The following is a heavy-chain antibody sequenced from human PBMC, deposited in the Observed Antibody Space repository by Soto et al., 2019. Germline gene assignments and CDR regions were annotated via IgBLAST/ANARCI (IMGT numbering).Heavy chain of an antibody. D-gene: IGHD6-19*01. CDR1: GGNPSNSA. V-gene: IGHV1-69*01. Sequence: QVHLLLQSGAEVKKPGSSVKVSCKASGGNPSNSAISWVRQAPGQGLAWMGGIIPVFGIVSYAQNFQGRVTITADESTSPAEMELSSLRSEDTAVYFCAGGRIVVAGSSAYSGMDVWGQGTTVTVSS. CDR3: AGGRIVVAGSSAYSGMDV. CDR2: IIPVFGIV. J-gene: IGHJ6*02.